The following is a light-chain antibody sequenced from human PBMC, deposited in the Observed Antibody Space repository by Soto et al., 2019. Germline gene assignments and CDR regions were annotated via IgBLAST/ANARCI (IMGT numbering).Light chain of an antibody. CDR2: DAS. V-gene: IGKV1-33*01. J-gene: IGKJ2*01. Sequence: DIQMTQSPSSLSASVGDRVTITCQASQDISNYLNWYQQKPGKAPKLLIYDASNLETGVPFRFSGSGSGTYFTFPLSSLEAEDIATNYCQQYDSLPYTFGHGTKLEIK. CDR3: QQYDSLPYT. CDR1: QDISNY.